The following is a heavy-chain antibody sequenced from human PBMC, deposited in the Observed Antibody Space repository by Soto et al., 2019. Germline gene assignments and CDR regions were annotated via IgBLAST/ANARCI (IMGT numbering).Heavy chain of an antibody. V-gene: IGHV4-59*01. CDR3: ARGFFDAGGYSSPFDI. D-gene: IGHD3-22*01. CDR2: MYYTGST. J-gene: IGHJ5*02. CDR1: GDTIPTYC. Sequence: SSEPLSPTSRVSGDTIPTYCWNGIRQPPGTSLEWIGYMYYTGSTRYNPSLGSRVTFSVDASKNQFSLNLSSVTAADTAVYYCARGFFDAGGYSSPFDIWGQG.